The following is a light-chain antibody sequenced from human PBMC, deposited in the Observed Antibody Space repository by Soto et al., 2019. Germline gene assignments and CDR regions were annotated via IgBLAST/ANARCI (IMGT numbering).Light chain of an antibody. CDR2: DVT. J-gene: IGLJ2*01. V-gene: IGLV2-14*03. CDR1: SSDVGAYNY. Sequence: QSALTQPASVSGSPGQSITISCTGTSSDVGAYNYVSWYQHHPGKAPKLMIYDVTNRPSGVSNRLSGSKSGNTTSLTISGLQADDEAHYYCSSYTSSNSLVVFGGGTKVTV. CDR3: SSYTSSNSLVV.